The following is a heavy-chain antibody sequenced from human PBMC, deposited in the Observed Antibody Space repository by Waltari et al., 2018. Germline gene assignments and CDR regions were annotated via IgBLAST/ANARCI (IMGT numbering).Heavy chain of an antibody. D-gene: IGHD3-16*02. CDR3: AREVDYIWGSYRKGGWFDP. CDR1: GGSFSGYH. Sequence: QVQLQQWGAGLLKPSETLSLTCAVYGGSFSGYHWSWIRQPPGKELEWIGEINHSGSTNYNPSLKSRVTISVDTSKNQFSLKLSSVTAADTAVYYCAREVDYIWGSYRKGGWFDPWGQGTLVTVSS. CDR2: INHSGST. V-gene: IGHV4-34*01. J-gene: IGHJ5*02.